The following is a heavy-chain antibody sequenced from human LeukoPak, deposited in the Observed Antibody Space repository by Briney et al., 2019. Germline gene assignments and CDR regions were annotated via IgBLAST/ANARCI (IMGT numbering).Heavy chain of an antibody. CDR2: INHSGST. CDR1: GGSFSGYY. J-gene: IGHJ4*02. Sequence: PSETLSLTCAVYGGSFSGYYWSWIRQPPGKGLEWIGEINHSGSTNYNPSLKSRVTISVDTSKNQFSLKLRSVTAADTAVYYCARHGRITVAGKRNTFDNWGQGTLVTVSS. V-gene: IGHV4-34*01. D-gene: IGHD6-19*01. CDR3: ARHGRITVAGKRNTFDN.